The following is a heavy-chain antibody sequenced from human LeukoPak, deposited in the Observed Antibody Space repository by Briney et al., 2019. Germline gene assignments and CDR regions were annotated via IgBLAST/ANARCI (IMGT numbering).Heavy chain of an antibody. CDR1: GGSISSGSYY. J-gene: IGHJ6*02. Sequence: PSETLSLTCTVSGGSISSGSYYWSWIRRPAGKGLEWIGRIYTSGSTNYNPSLKSRVTISVDTSKNQFSLKLSSVTAADTAVYYCARWTVDPPSKVVSYGMDVWGQGTTVTVSS. D-gene: IGHD2-2*01. V-gene: IGHV4-61*02. CDR2: IYTSGST. CDR3: ARWTVDPPSKVVSYGMDV.